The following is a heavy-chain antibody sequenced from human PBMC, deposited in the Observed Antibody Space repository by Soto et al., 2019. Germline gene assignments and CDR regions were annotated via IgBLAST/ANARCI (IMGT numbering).Heavy chain of an antibody. D-gene: IGHD3-3*01. Sequence: WGSLRLSCAASGFTFSSYSMNWVRQAPGKGLEWVSSISSSSSYIYYADSVKGRFTISRDNAKNSLYLQMNSRRAEDTAVYYCARRYDFWSGSFDIWGQGTMVTVS. CDR3: ARRYDFWSGSFDI. CDR1: GFTFSSYS. CDR2: ISSSSSYI. V-gene: IGHV3-21*01. J-gene: IGHJ3*02.